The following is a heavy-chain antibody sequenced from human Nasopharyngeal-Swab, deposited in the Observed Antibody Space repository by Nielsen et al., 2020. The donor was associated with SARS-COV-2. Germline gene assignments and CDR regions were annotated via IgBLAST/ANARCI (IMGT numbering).Heavy chain of an antibody. CDR2: ISWNSGSI. V-gene: IGHV3-9*01. CDR1: GFTFDDYA. J-gene: IGHJ4*02. Sequence: SLKISCAASGFTFDDYAMHWVRQAPGKGLEWVSGISWNSGSIGYADSVKGRFTISRDNAKNSLYLQMNSLSAEDTALYYCAAGYSSGWYEAGYWGQGTLVTVSS. CDR3: AAGYSSGWYEAGY. D-gene: IGHD6-19*01.